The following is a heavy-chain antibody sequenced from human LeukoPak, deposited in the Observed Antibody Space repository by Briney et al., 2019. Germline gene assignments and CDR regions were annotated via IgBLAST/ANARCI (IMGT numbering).Heavy chain of an antibody. V-gene: IGHV4-39*01. CDR3: ASQYCSGGSCYYYGTDV. CDR2: IYYSGTT. Sequence: SETLSLTCSVSGGSITSNTYYWGWVRQPPGKGLEWIGDIYYSGTTYYNPSLKSRVTISVDTSKNQFSLQLSSVTAADTAVYYCASQYCSGGSCYYYGTDVWGQGTTVTVSS. D-gene: IGHD2-15*01. CDR1: GGSITSNTYY. J-gene: IGHJ6*02.